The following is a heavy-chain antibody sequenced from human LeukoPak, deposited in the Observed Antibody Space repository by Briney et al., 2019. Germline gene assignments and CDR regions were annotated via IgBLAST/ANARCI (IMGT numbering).Heavy chain of an antibody. CDR2: ISSTTNYI. J-gene: IGHJ4*02. CDR1: GFTFSSYS. V-gene: IGHV3-21*01. Sequence: PGGSLRLSCVASGFTFSSYSMNWVRQAPGKGLEWVSSISSTTNYIYDYADSVRGRFTISRDNAKNSLYLQMNSLRAEDTAVYYCARGDRDLYCSSTSCYPVLGGQGTLVTVSS. D-gene: IGHD2-2*01. CDR3: ARGDRDLYCSSTSCYPVL.